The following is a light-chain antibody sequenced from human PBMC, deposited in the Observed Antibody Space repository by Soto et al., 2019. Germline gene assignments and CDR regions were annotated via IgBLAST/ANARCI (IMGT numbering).Light chain of an antibody. V-gene: IGKV4-1*01. CDR1: QSVLYSSNNKNY. CDR3: QQYYSPPNT. Sequence: DIVMTQSPDSLAVSLGERATINCKSSQSVLYSSNNKNYLAWYQQKPGQPPKLLIYWASTRESGVPDRVSGSGSGTHFTLTISSLQAEDVAVYYCQQYYSPPNTFGQGTKLEIK. CDR2: WAS. J-gene: IGKJ2*01.